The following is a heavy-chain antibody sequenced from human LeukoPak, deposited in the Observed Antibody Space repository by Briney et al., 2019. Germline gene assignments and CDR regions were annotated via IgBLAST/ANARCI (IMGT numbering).Heavy chain of an antibody. J-gene: IGHJ4*02. V-gene: IGHV4-39*01. CDR2: IYYSGST. CDR3: ARLQYYYDSNGYYSLYYFDC. CDR1: GGSMSNYY. D-gene: IGHD3-22*01. Sequence: PSETLSLTCTVSGGSMSNYYWGWIRQPPGKGLEWIGNIYYSGSTYYNPSLRSRLTISLDTSKNQFSLTLSSVTAADTAVYYCARLQYYYDSNGYYSLYYFDCWGQGTVVTVSS.